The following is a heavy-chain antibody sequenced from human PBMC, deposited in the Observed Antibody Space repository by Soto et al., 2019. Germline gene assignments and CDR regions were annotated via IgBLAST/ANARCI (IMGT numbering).Heavy chain of an antibody. Sequence: QVQLQESGPGLVKPSQTLSLTCTVSGGSISSGGYYWSWIRQHPGKGLEWIGYIYYSGSTYYNPSLQSRVTISVDTSKNQFSLKLSSVTAADTAVYYCARVPMTTVSNRWFDPWGQGTLVTVSS. J-gene: IGHJ5*02. CDR2: IYYSGST. V-gene: IGHV4-31*03. CDR3: ARVPMTTVSNRWFDP. CDR1: GGSISSGGYY. D-gene: IGHD4-17*01.